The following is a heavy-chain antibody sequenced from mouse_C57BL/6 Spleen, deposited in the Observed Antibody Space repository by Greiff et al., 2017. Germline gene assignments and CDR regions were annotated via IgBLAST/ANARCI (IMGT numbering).Heavy chain of an antibody. CDR1: GFSFNTYA. CDR3: VRQELGRVFDY. D-gene: IGHD4-1*01. CDR2: IRSKSNNYAT. V-gene: IGHV10-1*01. J-gene: IGHJ2*01. Sequence: EVQLQESGGGLVQPKGSLKLSCAASGFSFNTYAMNWVRQAPGKGLEWVARIRSKSNNYATYYADSVKDRFTISRDDSESMLYLQMNNLKTEDTAMYYCVRQELGRVFDYWGQGTTLTVSS.